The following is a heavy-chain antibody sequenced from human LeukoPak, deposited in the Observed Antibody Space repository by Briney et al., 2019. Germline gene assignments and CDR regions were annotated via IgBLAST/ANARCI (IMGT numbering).Heavy chain of an antibody. CDR3: ASRPLSGGSTWYTLDF. V-gene: IGHV3-48*04. CDR1: GFTSTSYS. Sequence: GGSLRLSCAASGFTSTSYSINWVRQAPGKGLEWISYVSSTGKTTYYAASVRGRVIFSRDDADNSLYLQMNSLRVEDTGIYYCASRPLSGGSTWYTLDFWGQGVLVTVSS. CDR2: VSSTGKTT. J-gene: IGHJ4*02. D-gene: IGHD3-16*01.